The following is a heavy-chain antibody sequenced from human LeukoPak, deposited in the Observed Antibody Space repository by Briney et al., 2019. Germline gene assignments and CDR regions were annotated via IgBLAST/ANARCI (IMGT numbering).Heavy chain of an antibody. CDR1: GGSFSGYY. D-gene: IGHD3-10*01. V-gene: IGHV4-34*01. CDR2: INHSGST. J-gene: IGHJ6*03. Sequence: SETLPLTCAVYGGSFSGYYWSWIRQPPGKGLEWIGEINHSGSTNYNPSLKSRVTISVDTSKNQFSLKLSSVTAADTAVYYCARGPKLTYYYGSGSLRGMDVWGKGTTVTVSS. CDR3: ARGPKLTYYYGSGSLRGMDV.